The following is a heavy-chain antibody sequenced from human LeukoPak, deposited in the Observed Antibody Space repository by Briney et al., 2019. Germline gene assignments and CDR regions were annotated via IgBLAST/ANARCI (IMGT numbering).Heavy chain of an antibody. Sequence: SETLSLTCTVSGASVSSSNYYWGWIRQPPGKGLEWVGSVYYTGSTYHNPSLKSRVTISVDTSKNQFSLKLSSVTAADTAVYYRARAGHLNYYDSSGYQDNYFDYWGQGTLVTVSS. J-gene: IGHJ4*02. CDR2: VYYTGST. V-gene: IGHV4-39*07. CDR1: GASVSSSNYY. D-gene: IGHD3-22*01. CDR3: ARAGHLNYYDSSGYQDNYFDY.